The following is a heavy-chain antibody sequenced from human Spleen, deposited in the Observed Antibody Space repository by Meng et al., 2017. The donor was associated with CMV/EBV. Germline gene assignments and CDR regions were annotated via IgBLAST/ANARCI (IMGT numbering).Heavy chain of an antibody. CDR2: ISSSSSYI. CDR1: GFTFSSYS. V-gene: IGHV3-21*01. Sequence: GESLKISCAASGFTFSSYSMNWVRQAPGKGLEWVSSISSSSSYIYYADSMRGRFTISRDNAKNSLYLQMNSLRAEDTAVYYCARDLDDWNDVLHSWGQGTLVTVSS. J-gene: IGHJ4*02. CDR3: ARDLDDWNDVLHS. D-gene: IGHD1-1*01.